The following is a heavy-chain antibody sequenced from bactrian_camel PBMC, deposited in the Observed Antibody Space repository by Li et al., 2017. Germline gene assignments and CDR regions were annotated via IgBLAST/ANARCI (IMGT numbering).Heavy chain of an antibody. D-gene: IGHD3*01. CDR2: IDSGDTA. V-gene: IGHV3S55*01. Sequence: HVQLVESGGGSVQAGGSLRLSCAASGYTDYGYCMGWFRQSPGQEREGIAAIDSGDTATYADSVKGRFTISRGNAKNNLRLLMNSLKPEDTATYICAAARCIPWDGLRLRDDAFGYWGQGTQVTVS. J-gene: IGHJ6*01. CDR3: AAARCIPWDGLRLRDDAFGY. CDR1: GYTDYGYC.